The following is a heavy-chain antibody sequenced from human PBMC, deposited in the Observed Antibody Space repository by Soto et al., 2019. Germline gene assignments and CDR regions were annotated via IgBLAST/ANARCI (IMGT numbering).Heavy chain of an antibody. V-gene: IGHV1-69*13. CDR3: ARDRSSSSPGRFYYYYGMDV. J-gene: IGHJ6*02. CDR2: IIPIFGTA. Sequence: ASVKVSCKASGGTFSSYAISWVRQAPGQGLEWMGGIIPIFGTANYAQKFQGRVTITADESTSTAYMELSSLRSEDTAVYYCARDRSSSSPGRFYYYYGMDVWGQGTTVTVSS. CDR1: GGTFSSYA. D-gene: IGHD6-6*01.